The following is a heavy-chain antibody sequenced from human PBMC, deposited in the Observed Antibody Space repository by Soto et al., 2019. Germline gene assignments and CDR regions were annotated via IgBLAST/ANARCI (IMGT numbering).Heavy chain of an antibody. V-gene: IGHV5-51*01. J-gene: IGHJ4*02. D-gene: IGHD2-8*02. Sequence: PGESLKISCKSSGYIFTTYWIDWVRQMPGKGLEWMGIVFPADSETRYTPSFQGQVTISADKSISTAYLQWSSLKASDTAMYYCARPSQTGAHWGQGTLVTVSS. CDR1: GYIFTTYW. CDR2: VFPADSET. CDR3: ARPSQTGAH.